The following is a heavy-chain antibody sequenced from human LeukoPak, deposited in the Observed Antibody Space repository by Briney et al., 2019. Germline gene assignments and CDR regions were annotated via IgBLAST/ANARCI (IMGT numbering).Heavy chain of an antibody. J-gene: IGHJ6*03. CDR3: ARTGWELAPYYYYYMDV. D-gene: IGHD1-26*01. CDR1: GFTVSSNY. CDR2: IYSGGST. Sequence: GGSLRLSCAASGFTVSSNYMSWVRQAPGKGLEWVSVIYSGGSTYYEDSVKGRFTISRDNSKNTLYLQMNSLRAEDTAVYYCARTGWELAPYYYYYMDVWGKGTTVTVSS. V-gene: IGHV3-66*02.